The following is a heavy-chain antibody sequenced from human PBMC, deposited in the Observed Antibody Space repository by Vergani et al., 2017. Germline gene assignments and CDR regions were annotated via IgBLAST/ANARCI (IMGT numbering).Heavy chain of an antibody. V-gene: IGHV4-59*01. CDR1: GGSMSGYY. D-gene: IGHD3-10*01. CDR3: ARSRIYYGAGSPDY. Sequence: QVRLQESGPGLVKPSETLSLTCSVSGGSMSGYYWSWIRQPPGKGLEWMGYVSFRGDTLYDPSVKGRMTISLNTSSNQFSLYLTSVTAADTAVYYWARSRIYYGAGSPDYWGQGTLVTVSS. CDR2: VSFRGDT. J-gene: IGHJ4*02.